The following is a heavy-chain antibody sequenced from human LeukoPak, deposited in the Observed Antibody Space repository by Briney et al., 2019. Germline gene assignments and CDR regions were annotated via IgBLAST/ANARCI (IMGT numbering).Heavy chain of an antibody. D-gene: IGHD3-10*01. CDR2: IKQDGSEK. CDR3: ARAGQEWFGELGFDK. J-gene: IGHJ4*02. Sequence: GGSLRLSCAASGFTFSSYWMSWVRQAPGKGLEWVANIKQDGSEKYYVDSVKGRFTISRDNAKNSLYLQMNSLGAEDTAVYYCARAGQEWFGELGFDKWAKGTLVTVSS. CDR1: GFTFSSYW. V-gene: IGHV3-7*01.